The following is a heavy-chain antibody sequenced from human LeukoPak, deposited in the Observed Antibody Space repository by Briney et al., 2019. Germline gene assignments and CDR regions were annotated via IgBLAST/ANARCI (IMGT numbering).Heavy chain of an antibody. V-gene: IGHV4-4*07. D-gene: IGHD1-26*01. CDR2: IYTSGST. J-gene: IGHJ6*03. CDR3: ARDHYYIVERWERYYYYYMDV. CDR1: GGSISSYY. Sequence: SETLSLTCTVSGGSISSYYWSWIRQPAGKGLEWIGRIYTSGSTNYNPSLKSRVTMSVDTSKNQFSLKLSSVTAADTAVYYCARDHYYIVERWERYYYYYMDVWGKGTTVTISS.